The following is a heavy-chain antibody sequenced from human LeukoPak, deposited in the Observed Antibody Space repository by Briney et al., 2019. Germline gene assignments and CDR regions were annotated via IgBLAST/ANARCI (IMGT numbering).Heavy chain of an antibody. D-gene: IGHD3-10*01. CDR1: GGSFGGYY. CDR2: VSHSGII. J-gene: IGHJ4*02. Sequence: PSETLSLTCAVYGGSFGGYYWNWIRQTPGKGLEWIGEVSHSGIINYIPSLMSRVGLSVDTSKNQFSLKLNSVTAADTAVYYCARRDFYRSGRSFDSWSQGTLVTVSS. CDR3: ARRDFYRSGRSFDS. V-gene: IGHV4-34*01.